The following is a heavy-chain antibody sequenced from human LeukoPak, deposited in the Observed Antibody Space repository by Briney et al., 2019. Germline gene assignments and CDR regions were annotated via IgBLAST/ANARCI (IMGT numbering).Heavy chain of an antibody. J-gene: IGHJ4*02. CDR1: GFTFINYG. Sequence: HPGGTLRLSCAASGFTFINYGMSWVRQPPGKGLEWVSAISGSGGSTYYADSVKGRFTISRDSSKNTLYLHMNSLRAEDTAVYYCAKDRAPTTGSSDYWGQGTLVTVSS. D-gene: IGHD3-10*01. V-gene: IGHV3-23*01. CDR2: ISGSGGST. CDR3: AKDRAPTTGSSDY.